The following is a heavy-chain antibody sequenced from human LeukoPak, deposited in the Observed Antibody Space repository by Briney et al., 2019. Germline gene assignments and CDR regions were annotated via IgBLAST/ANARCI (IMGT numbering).Heavy chain of an antibody. CDR2: IKQDGSEK. CDR3: ARGHLRYFDWLWNP. V-gene: IGHV3-7*03. CDR1: GFTFSSYW. J-gene: IGHJ5*02. D-gene: IGHD3-9*01. Sequence: PGGSLRLSCAASGFTFSSYWMSWVRQAPGKGLEWVANIKQDGSEKYYVDSVKGRFTISRDNAKNSLYLQMNNLTVEDAAVYYCARGHLRYFDWLWNPWGQGTLVTVSS.